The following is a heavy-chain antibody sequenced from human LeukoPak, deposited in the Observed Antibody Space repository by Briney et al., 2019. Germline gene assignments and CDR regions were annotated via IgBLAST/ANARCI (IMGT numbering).Heavy chain of an antibody. CDR1: GFTFISSA. V-gene: IGHV3-23*01. Sequence: GGSLRLSCAASGFTFISSAMSWVRQAPGKGLEWVSTISGFGENTYYADSVKGRFTISRDNFKSALFLQMNSLRAEDTAVYYCAKGGHYCCFDPWGQGTLVIVSS. CDR2: ISGFGENT. CDR3: AKGGHYCCFDP. D-gene: IGHD2-15*01. J-gene: IGHJ5*02.